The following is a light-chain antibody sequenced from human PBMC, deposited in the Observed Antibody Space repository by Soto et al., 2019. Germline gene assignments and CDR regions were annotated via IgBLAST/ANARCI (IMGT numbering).Light chain of an antibody. Sequence: EIVLTQSPATLSLSPGERATLSCRASQSVSKYLAWYQQKPGQAPRLLIYDASHSATGIPARFSGSGSGTDFTLTISSLEPEDFAVYYCQQRTNWPLTFGGGTKVEIK. CDR1: QSVSKY. CDR2: DAS. V-gene: IGKV3-11*01. CDR3: QQRTNWPLT. J-gene: IGKJ4*01.